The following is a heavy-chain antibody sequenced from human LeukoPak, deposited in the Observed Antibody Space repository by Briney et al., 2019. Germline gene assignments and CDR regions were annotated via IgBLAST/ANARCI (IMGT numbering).Heavy chain of an antibody. D-gene: IGHD7-27*01. V-gene: IGHV5-51*01. J-gene: IGHJ6*03. CDR3: ARQLGSYYYYMDV. Sequence: GGSLKISCKGSGYTFTSYWIGWVRQMPGKGLEWMGIIYPGDSDTRYSPSFQGQVTISADKSISTAYLQWSSLKASDTAMYYCARQLGSYYYYMDVWGKGTTVTVSS. CDR2: IYPGDSDT. CDR1: GYTFTSYW.